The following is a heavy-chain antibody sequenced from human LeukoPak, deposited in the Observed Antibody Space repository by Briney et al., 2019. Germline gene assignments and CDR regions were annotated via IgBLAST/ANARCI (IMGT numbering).Heavy chain of an antibody. CDR2: ISYTGTT. CDR3: ARLGGNWNSPGRDY. V-gene: IGHV4-59*08. Sequence: SETLSLTCSVSGGSINGYSWTCIRRPPGVRLEWVGHISYTGTTNYHPSLTTRVAISVDTYKNQFSLKLTSVTAADTGMYFCARLGGNWNSPGRDYWGQATLVTVSS. CDR1: GGSINGYS. J-gene: IGHJ4*02. D-gene: IGHD3-10*01.